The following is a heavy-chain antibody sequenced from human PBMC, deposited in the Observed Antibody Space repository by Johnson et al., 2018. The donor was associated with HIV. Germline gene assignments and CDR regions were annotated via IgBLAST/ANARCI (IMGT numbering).Heavy chain of an antibody. Sequence: VQLVESGGALIQPGGSLRLSCAASGFTVSSNYMSWVRQARGKGLEWVSVIYSGGSTYDADSVKGRFTISRDNSKNTLYLQMNSLRAEDTSIYYCARLPVTTNSEDAFDIWGQGTMVTVSS. V-gene: IGHV3-53*01. CDR3: ARLPVTTNSEDAFDI. CDR1: GFTVSSNY. J-gene: IGHJ3*02. CDR2: IYSGGST. D-gene: IGHD4-17*01.